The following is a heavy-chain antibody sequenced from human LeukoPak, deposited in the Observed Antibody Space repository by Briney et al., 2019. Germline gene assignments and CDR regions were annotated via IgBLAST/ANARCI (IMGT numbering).Heavy chain of an antibody. CDR3: AREGGTVPLKY. CDR2: IYDSGST. V-gene: IGHV4-39*02. D-gene: IGHD1-1*01. Sequence: SETLSLTCTVSGGSIRSSYYYWGWIRQPPGKGLEWIGSIYDSGSTYYNPSLKSRVTISVDTSKNQFSLKLNSVTAADTAVYYCAREGGTVPLKYWGQGTLVTVSS. J-gene: IGHJ4*02. CDR1: GGSIRSSYYY.